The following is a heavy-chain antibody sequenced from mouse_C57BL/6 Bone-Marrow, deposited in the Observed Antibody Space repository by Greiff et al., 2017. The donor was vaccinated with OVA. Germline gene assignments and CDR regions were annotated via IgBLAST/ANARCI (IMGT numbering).Heavy chain of an antibody. D-gene: IGHD4-1*01. CDR2: INPSSGYT. CDR3: PREVLTGRTWGYFVV. Sequence: VQLQQSGAELVKPGASVKLSCKASGYTFTSYWMHWVKQRPGQGLEWIGYINPSSGYTKYNQKFKGKATLTADKSSSTAYMQLSSLTYEDSAGYYCPREVLTGRTWGYFVVWGTGTTVTVSS. J-gene: IGHJ1*03. CDR1: GYTFTSYW. V-gene: IGHV1-7*01.